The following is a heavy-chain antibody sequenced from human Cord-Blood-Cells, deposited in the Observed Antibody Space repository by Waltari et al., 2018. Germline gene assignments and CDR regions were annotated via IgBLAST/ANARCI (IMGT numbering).Heavy chain of an antibody. D-gene: IGHD1-26*01. V-gene: IGHV3-30-3*01. CDR3: ARVGGSYYFDY. J-gene: IGHJ4*02. CDR2: ISYDGSNK. CDR1: GFTFSSYA. Sequence: QVQLEESGGGVVQPGRSLSLSCAASGFTFSSYAMHWVRQAPGKGLEWVAVISYDGSNKYYADSVKGRFTISRDNSKNTLYLQMNSLRAEDTAVYYCARVGGSYYFDYWGQGTLVTVSS.